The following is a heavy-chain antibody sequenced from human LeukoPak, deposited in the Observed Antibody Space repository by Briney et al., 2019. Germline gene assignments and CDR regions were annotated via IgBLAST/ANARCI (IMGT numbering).Heavy chain of an antibody. D-gene: IGHD3-22*01. V-gene: IGHV4-34*01. CDR1: GGSFSGYY. CDR2: INHSGST. J-gene: IGHJ6*03. Sequence: SETLSLTCAVYGGSFSGYYWSWIRQPPGKGLEWIGEINHSGSTNYNPSLKSRVTISVDTSKNQFSLKLSSVTAADTAVYYCARLVRRSGYYPSRYYYCMDVWGKGTTVTVSS. CDR3: ARLVRRSGYYPSRYYYCMDV.